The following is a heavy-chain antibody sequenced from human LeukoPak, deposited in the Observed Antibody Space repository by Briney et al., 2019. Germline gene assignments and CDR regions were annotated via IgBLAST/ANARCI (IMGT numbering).Heavy chain of an antibody. Sequence: SETLSLTCTVSGGSISSYYCSWIRQPPGKGLEWIGYIYYSGSTNYNPSLKSRVTISVDTSKNQFSLRLSSVTAADTALYYCASGFRGQLGYFDYWGQGTLVTVSS. CDR1: GGSISSYY. CDR2: IYYSGST. J-gene: IGHJ4*02. CDR3: ASGFRGQLGYFDY. D-gene: IGHD1-1*01. V-gene: IGHV4-59*01.